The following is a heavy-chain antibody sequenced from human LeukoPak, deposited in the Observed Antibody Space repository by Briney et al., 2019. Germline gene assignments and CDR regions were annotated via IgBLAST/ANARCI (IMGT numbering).Heavy chain of an antibody. CDR3: ARRATSVRGIPLFDY. V-gene: IGHV5-10-1*01. Sequence: GESLKISCKGSGYSFTSYWISWVRQIPGKGLEWMGRIDPSDSYTNYSPSFQGHVTISADNSISTAYLQWSGLKASDTAMYYCARRATSVRGIPLFDYWGQGTLVTVSS. J-gene: IGHJ4*02. CDR2: IDPSDSYT. D-gene: IGHD3-10*01. CDR1: GYSFTSYW.